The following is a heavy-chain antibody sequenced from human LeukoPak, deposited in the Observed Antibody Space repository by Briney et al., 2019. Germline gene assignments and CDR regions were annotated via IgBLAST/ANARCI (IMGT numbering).Heavy chain of an antibody. CDR2: INSEGRSI. V-gene: IGHV3-74*01. J-gene: IGHJ3*02. D-gene: IGHD1-26*01. CDR1: GFTFSNYW. CDR3: ARGGSPPEALGDALNI. Sequence: GGSLRLSCAASGFTFSNYWMHWVRQAPGKGLVRVSRINSEGRSIIYADSVKGRFTISRDNAKNTLYLQMNSLRVEDTAVYYCARGGSPPEALGDALNIWGQGTMVTVSS.